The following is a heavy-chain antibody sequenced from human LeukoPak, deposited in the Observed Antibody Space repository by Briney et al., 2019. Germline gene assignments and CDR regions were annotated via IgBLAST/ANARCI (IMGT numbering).Heavy chain of an antibody. V-gene: IGHV1-2*02. CDR3: ARDEGSGSYAQVDAFDI. CDR1: GYTFTGYY. D-gene: IGHD3-10*01. CDR2: INPNSGGT. Sequence: ASVKVSCKASGYTFTGYYMHWVRQAPGQGLEWMGWINPNSGGTNYAQKLQGRVTMTTDTSTSTAYMELRRLRSDDTAVYYCARDEGSGSYAQVDAFDIWGQGTMVTVSS. J-gene: IGHJ3*02.